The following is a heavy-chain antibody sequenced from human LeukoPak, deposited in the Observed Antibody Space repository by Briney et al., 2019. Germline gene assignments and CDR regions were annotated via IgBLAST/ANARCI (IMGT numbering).Heavy chain of an antibody. Sequence: GASVKVSCKASGYTFTGYYMHWVRQAPGQGLEWMGWINPNSGGTNYAQKFQGRVIMTRDTSISTAYMELSRLRSDDTAVYYCARGDYDFWSGYYYYFDYWGQGTLVTVSS. CDR3: ARGDYDFWSGYYYYFDY. CDR2: INPNSGGT. D-gene: IGHD3-3*01. J-gene: IGHJ4*02. V-gene: IGHV1-2*02. CDR1: GYTFTGYY.